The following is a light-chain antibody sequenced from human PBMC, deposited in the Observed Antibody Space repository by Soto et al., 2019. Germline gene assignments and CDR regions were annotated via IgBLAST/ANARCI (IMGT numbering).Light chain of an antibody. CDR2: LNSDGSH. Sequence: QPVLTQSPSASASLGASVKLTCTLSSGHSSYAIAWHQQQPEKGPRYLMKLNSDGSHSKGDGIPDRFSGSSSGAERYLTISCLQSEDEADYYCQTWGTGIQVFGGVTKLTVL. CDR1: SGHSSYA. V-gene: IGLV4-69*01. CDR3: QTWGTGIQV. J-gene: IGLJ2*01.